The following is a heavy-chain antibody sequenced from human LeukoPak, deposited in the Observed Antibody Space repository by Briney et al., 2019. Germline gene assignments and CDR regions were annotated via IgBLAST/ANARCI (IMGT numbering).Heavy chain of an antibody. V-gene: IGHV1-2*06. CDR1: GYTFTGYY. J-gene: IGHJ3*02. D-gene: IGHD3-16*01. Sequence: GASVKVSCKASGYTFTGYYMHWVRQAPGQGLEWMGRINPNSGGTNYAQKFQGRVTMTRDTSISTAYMELSSLRSEDTAVYYCATGERGGLADAFDIWGQGTMVTVSS. CDR2: INPNSGGT. CDR3: ATGERGGLADAFDI.